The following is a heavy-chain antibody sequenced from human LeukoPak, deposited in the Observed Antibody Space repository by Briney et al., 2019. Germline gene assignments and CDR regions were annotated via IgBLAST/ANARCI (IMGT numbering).Heavy chain of an antibody. J-gene: IGHJ4*02. D-gene: IGHD5-18*01. CDR3: ARHPGEFPRPDTYYFDY. V-gene: IGHV5-51*01. CDR2: IYPGDSDT. Sequence: GESLKISCKGSGYSFTSYWIGWVRQMPGKGLEWVGIIYPGDSDTRYSTSFQGQVTISADKSISTAYLQWSSLKASDTAMYYCARHPGEFPRPDTYYFDYWGQGTLVTVSS. CDR1: GYSFTSYW.